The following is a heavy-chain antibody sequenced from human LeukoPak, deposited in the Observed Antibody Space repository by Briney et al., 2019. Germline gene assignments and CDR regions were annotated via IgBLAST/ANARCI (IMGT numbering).Heavy chain of an antibody. V-gene: IGHV1-69*04. Sequence: SVKVSCKASGGTFTSYAISWVRQAPGQGLEWMGRIIPILGIANYAQKFQGRVTITADKSTSTAYMDLSSLRSEDTAVYYCARDPPHYGSSGYLFDLWGQGTLVTVSS. D-gene: IGHD3-22*01. CDR2: IIPILGIA. J-gene: IGHJ5*02. CDR3: ARDPPHYGSSGYLFDL. CDR1: GGTFTSYA.